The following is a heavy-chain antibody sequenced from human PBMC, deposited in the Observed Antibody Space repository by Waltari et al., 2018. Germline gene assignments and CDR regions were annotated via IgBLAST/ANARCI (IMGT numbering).Heavy chain of an antibody. CDR3: ARDGNGGGV. CDR2: IYSGGNT. J-gene: IGHJ6*02. V-gene: IGHV3-66*01. D-gene: IGHD3-16*01. CDR1: GFPVSNNY. Sequence: EVQLVESGGGLVQPGGSLRLSWSASGFPVSNNYMKWVRQAPGKGLEWVSLIYSGGNTYYADSVKGRFTISRDNSKNTLYLQMNSLRAEDSAVYYCARDGNGGGVWGRGTTVTVSS.